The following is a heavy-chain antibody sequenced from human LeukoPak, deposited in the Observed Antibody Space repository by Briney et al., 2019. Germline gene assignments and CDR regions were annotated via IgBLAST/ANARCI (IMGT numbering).Heavy chain of an antibody. CDR1: GFSLTTSGVG. V-gene: IGHV2-5*02. CDR2: IYWDDDK. J-gene: IGHJ5*02. Sequence: SGPTLVKPTQTLTLTCSFSGFSLTTSGVGVGWIRQPPGKALQWLALIYWDDDKRYSPSLRSRLTITKDTSKNQVVLTMTNMDPVDTATYYCAHTPSPRVALAPNWFDPWGQGTLVTVSS. CDR3: AHTPSPRVALAPNWFDP. D-gene: IGHD2-15*01.